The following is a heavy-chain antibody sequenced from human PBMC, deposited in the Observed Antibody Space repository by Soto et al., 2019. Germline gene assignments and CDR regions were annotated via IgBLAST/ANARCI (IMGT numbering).Heavy chain of an antibody. CDR2: FDPEDGET. V-gene: IGHV1-24*01. CDR3: ATVVPAAIPPGVEGYYFDY. D-gene: IGHD2-2*02. J-gene: IGHJ4*02. Sequence: ASVKVSCKVSGYTLTELSMHWVRQAPGKGLEWMGGFDPEDGETIYAQKFQGRVTMTEDTSTDTAYMELSSLRSEDTAVYYCATVVPAAIPPGVEGYYFDYWGQGTLVTVSS. CDR1: GYTLTELS.